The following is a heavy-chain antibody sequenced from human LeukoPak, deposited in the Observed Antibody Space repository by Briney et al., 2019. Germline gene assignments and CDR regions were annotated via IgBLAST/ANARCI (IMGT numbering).Heavy chain of an antibody. CDR1: GYSFTSYW. CDR3: ARHPVPGIAAAGVDY. V-gene: IGHV5-51*01. CDR2: IYPGDSDT. D-gene: IGHD6-13*01. J-gene: IGHJ4*02. Sequence: GESLQISCKGSGYSFTSYWIGWVRQMPGKGLEWMGIIYPGDSDTRYSPSFQGQVTISADKSISTAYLQWSSLKASDTAMYYCARHPVPGIAAAGVDYWGQGTLVTVSS.